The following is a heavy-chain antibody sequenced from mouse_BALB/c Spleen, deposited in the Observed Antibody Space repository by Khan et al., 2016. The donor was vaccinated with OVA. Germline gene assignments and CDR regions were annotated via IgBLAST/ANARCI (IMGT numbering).Heavy chain of an antibody. CDR3: ARKNYYGDAMDY. CDR1: GYSITSGYA. V-gene: IGHV3-2*02. D-gene: IGHD1-2*01. CDR2: ISYSGST. Sequence: EVQLQESGPGLVKPSQSLSLTCTVTGYSITSGYAWNWIRQFPGNKLEWMGYISYSGSTSYNPSLRSRISITRDTSKNQFFLQLNCVTTEDTATYYCARKNYYGDAMDYWGQGTSVTVSA. J-gene: IGHJ4*01.